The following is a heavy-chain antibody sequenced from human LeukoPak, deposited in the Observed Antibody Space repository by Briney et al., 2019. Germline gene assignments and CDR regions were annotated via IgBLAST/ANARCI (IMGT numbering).Heavy chain of an antibody. D-gene: IGHD2-15*01. Sequence: PSETLSLTCAVYGGSFSGYYWSWIRRPPGKGLEWIGEINHSGSTNYNPSLKSRVTISVDTSKNQFSLKLSSVTAADTAVYYCARAGGYCSGGSCYGLYFDYWGQGTLVTVSS. CDR3: ARAGGYCSGGSCYGLYFDY. CDR2: INHSGST. V-gene: IGHV4-34*01. J-gene: IGHJ4*02. CDR1: GGSFSGYY.